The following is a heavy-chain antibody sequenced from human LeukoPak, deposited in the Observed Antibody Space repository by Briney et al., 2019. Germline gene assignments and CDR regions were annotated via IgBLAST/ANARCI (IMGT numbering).Heavy chain of an antibody. CDR2: ISYDGSNK. Sequence: GGSLRLSCAASGFTFSTYAIHWVRQAPGKGLEWVAVISYDGSNKYYADSVKGRFTISRDNSKNTLYLQMTSLRVEDTAVYYCAKSRAPTAAPDAFHIWGQGTMVTVSS. CDR1: GFTFSTYA. V-gene: IGHV3-30-3*02. J-gene: IGHJ3*02. D-gene: IGHD1-14*01. CDR3: AKSRAPTAAPDAFHI.